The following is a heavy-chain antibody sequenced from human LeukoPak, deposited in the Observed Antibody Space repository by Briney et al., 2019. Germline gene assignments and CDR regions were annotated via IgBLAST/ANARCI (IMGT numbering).Heavy chain of an antibody. CDR2: FFLKGST. J-gene: IGHJ5*02. CDR3: ARSQFYGSGSYQGRWFDP. CDR1: GYSITSAYY. V-gene: IGHV4-38-2*02. Sequence: SETLSPTCTVSGYSITSAYYWGWIRQPPGKGLEWIGSFFLKGSTYYNPSLKSRVTISVDTSKNQFSLKLTSVTAADTAVYYCARSQFYGSGSYQGRWFDPWGQGTLVTVSS. D-gene: IGHD3-10*01.